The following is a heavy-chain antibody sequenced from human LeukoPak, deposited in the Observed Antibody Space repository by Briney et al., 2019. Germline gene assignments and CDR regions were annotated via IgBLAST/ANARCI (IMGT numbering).Heavy chain of an antibody. V-gene: IGHV3-21*01. CDR3: ARAYSSSWEVDV. J-gene: IGHJ6*02. CDR1: GFTFSSYS. CDR2: ISSSSSYI. D-gene: IGHD6-13*01. Sequence: GGSLRLSCAASGFTFSSYSMNWVRQAPGKGLEWVSSISSSSSYIYYADSVKGRFTISRDNAKNSLYLQMNSLRAEDTAVYYCARAYSSSWEVDVWGQGTTVTVSS.